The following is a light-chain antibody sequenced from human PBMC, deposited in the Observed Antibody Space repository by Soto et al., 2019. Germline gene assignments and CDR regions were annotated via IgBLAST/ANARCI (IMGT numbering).Light chain of an antibody. J-gene: IGKJ4*01. CDR1: QGVNSW. Sequence: DIQMTQSPYSVSASVGDSVTITCRASQGVNSWLAWYQQKPGKAPKLLIYAASTLHSGVPSRFTGRGSETHFTLTISSLEPEDFATYYCQQANSFPFTFGGGTKVEI. CDR2: AAS. CDR3: QQANSFPFT. V-gene: IGKV1D-12*01.